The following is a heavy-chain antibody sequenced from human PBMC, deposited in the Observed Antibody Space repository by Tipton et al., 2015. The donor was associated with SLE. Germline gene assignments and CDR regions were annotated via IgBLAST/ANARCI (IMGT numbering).Heavy chain of an antibody. D-gene: IGHD3-10*01. CDR2: IYTSGNT. CDR1: GGSISSPSHY. CDR3: TRGALLLWFGD. V-gene: IGHV4-61*09. Sequence: TLSLTCTVSGGSISSPSHYWSWVRQPAEKGLEWIGHIYTSGNTNYNPSLKSRVIISVDMSKNELSLSLTSVTAADTGVYYCTRGALLLWFGDWGQGTRVTVSS. J-gene: IGHJ4*02.